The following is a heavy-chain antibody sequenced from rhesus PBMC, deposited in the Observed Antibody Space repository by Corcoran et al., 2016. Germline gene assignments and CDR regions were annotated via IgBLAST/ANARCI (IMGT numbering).Heavy chain of an antibody. CDR2: INGSSTST. D-gene: IGHD3-34*01. CDR1: GGSISDSYR. V-gene: IGHV4S10*01. J-gene: IGHJ4*01. CDR3: ARDNWGDYEVFDY. Sequence: QVQLQESGPGVVKPSETLSLTCAVSGGSISDSYRWSWIRQPPGKGLEWIGYINGSSTSTNYNPSLKSRVTISKDTSKNQFSLKLSSVTAADTAVYYCARDNWGDYEVFDYWGQGVLVTVSS.